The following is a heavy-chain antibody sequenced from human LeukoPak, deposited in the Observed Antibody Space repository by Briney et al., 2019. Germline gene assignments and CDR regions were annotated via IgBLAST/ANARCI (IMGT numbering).Heavy chain of an antibody. Sequence: PSETLSLTCTVSGGSISSSSYYWGWIRQPPGKGLEWIGSIYYSGSTYYNPSLKSRVTISVDTSKNQFSLKLSSVTAADTAVYYYARVWPGGSDFDYWGQGTLVTVSS. V-gene: IGHV4-39*07. CDR1: GGSISSSSYY. J-gene: IGHJ4*02. CDR3: ARVWPGGSDFDY. CDR2: IYYSGST. D-gene: IGHD3-10*01.